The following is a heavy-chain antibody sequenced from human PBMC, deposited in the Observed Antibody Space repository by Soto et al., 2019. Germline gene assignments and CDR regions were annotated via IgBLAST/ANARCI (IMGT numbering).Heavy chain of an antibody. CDR2: IIPIFGTA. Sequence: SVKVSCKASGGTFSSYAISWVRQAPGQGLEWMGGIIPIFGTANYAQKFQGRVTITAAESTSTAYMELSSLRSEDTAVYYCAREILAHHAPFDPWAPGTLVTVSS. CDR1: GGTFSSYA. D-gene: IGHD3-3*01. V-gene: IGHV1-69*13. CDR3: AREILAHHAPFDP. J-gene: IGHJ5*02.